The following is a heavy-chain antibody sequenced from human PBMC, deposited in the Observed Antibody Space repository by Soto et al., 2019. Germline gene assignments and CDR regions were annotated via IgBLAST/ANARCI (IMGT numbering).Heavy chain of an antibody. CDR2: IVVGNGNT. Sequence: ASVKVSCKASGFSLSTSTVQWVRQIRGHRLEWIGWIVVGNGNTNFAQNLRQRVTFSRDMSTNTAYMDVNSLRSDDTAMYYCATASRGYTFGFDSWGQGSLVTVSS. D-gene: IGHD3-16*01. J-gene: IGHJ4*02. V-gene: IGHV1-58*01. CDR3: ATASRGYTFGFDS. CDR1: GFSLSTST.